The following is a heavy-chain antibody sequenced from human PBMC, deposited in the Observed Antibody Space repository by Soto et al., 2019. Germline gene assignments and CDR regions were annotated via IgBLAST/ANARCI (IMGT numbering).Heavy chain of an antibody. CDR2: ISGSGGST. V-gene: IGHV3-23*01. CDR3: AKKPGGNYDYIWGSYRPFIFDY. J-gene: IGHJ4*02. CDR1: GFTFSSYA. Sequence: QPGGSLRLSCAASGFTFSSYAMSWVRQAPGKGLEWVSAISGSGGSTYYADSVKGRFTISRDNSKNTLYLQMNSLRAEDTAVYYCAKKPGGNYDYIWGSYRPFIFDYWGQGTLVTVSS. D-gene: IGHD3-16*02.